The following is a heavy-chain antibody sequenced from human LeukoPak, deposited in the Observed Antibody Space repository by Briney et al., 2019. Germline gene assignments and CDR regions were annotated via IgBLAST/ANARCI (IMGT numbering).Heavy chain of an antibody. CDR3: ARDGSYYYDSSGYSR. CDR2: IGSSGATT. J-gene: IGHJ1*01. CDR1: GFTFNKFA. Sequence: PGGSLRLSCEASGFTFNKFAMSWVRQAPGKGPEWVSAIGSSGATTFYADSVKGRFTISRDNAKNSLYLQMNSLRAEDTAVYYCARDGSYYYDSSGYSRWGQGTLVTVSS. D-gene: IGHD3-22*01. V-gene: IGHV3-23*01.